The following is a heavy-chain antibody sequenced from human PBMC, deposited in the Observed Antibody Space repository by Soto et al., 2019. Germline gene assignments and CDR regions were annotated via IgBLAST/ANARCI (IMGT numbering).Heavy chain of an antibody. CDR1: GYTFTGYY. D-gene: IGHD3-3*01. V-gene: IGHV1-2*04. J-gene: IGHJ6*02. CDR2: INPNSGGT. CDR3: ARAARDFWSGYLPYYYYGMDV. Sequence: ASVKVSCKASGYTFTGYYMHWVRQAPGQGLEWMGWINPNSGGTNYAQKFQGWVTMTRDTSISTAYMELSRLRSDDTAVYYCARAARDFWSGYLPYYYYGMDVWGQGTTVTSP.